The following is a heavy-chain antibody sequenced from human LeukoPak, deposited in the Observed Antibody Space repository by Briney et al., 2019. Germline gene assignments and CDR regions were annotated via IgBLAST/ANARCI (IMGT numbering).Heavy chain of an antibody. CDR1: GYTFISYA. CDR3: ARVGAYCTSTSCLDY. Sequence: ASVKVSCKASGYTFISYAMHWVRQAPGQRLEWMGWINAGNGNTKYSQNFQGRVTITRDTSASTAYMELRSLTSDDTAVYYCARVGAYCTSTSCLDYWGQGTLVTVSS. CDR2: INAGNGNT. D-gene: IGHD2-2*01. J-gene: IGHJ4*02. V-gene: IGHV1-3*01.